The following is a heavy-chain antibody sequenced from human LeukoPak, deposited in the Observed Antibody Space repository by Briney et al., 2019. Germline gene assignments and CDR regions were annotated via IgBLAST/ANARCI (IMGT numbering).Heavy chain of an antibody. D-gene: IGHD6-13*01. CDR1: GGSFSGYY. CDR3: ARVVALAAAARASWFDP. CDR2: INHSGST. V-gene: IGHV4-34*01. J-gene: IGHJ5*02. Sequence: SETLSLTCAVYGGSFSGYYWSWIRQPPGKGLEWIGEINHSGSTNYNPSLKSRVTISVDTSKNQFSLKLSSVTAADTAVYYCARVVALAAAARASWFDPWGQGTLVTVSS.